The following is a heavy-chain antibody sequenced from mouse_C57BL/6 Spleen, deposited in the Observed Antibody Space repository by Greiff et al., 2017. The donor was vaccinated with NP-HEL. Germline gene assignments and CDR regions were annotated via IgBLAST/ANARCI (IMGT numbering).Heavy chain of an antibody. CDR1: GYSITSGYY. V-gene: IGHV3-6*01. CDR3: ARGYYGSSPYAMDY. D-gene: IGHD1-1*01. J-gene: IGHJ4*01. CDR2: ISYDGSN. Sequence: VQLQQSGPGLVKPSQSLSLTCSVTGYSITSGYYWNWIRQFPGNKLEWMGYISYDGSNNYNPSLKNRISITRDTSTNQFFLKLNAVTTEDTATYYCARGYYGSSPYAMDYWGQGTSVTVSS.